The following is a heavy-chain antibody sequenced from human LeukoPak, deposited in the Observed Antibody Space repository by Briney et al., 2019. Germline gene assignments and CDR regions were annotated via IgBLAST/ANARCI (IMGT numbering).Heavy chain of an antibody. J-gene: IGHJ4*02. CDR2: ISYTGSP. Sequence: PSETLSLTCTVSGGSTSSGGYYRSWIRQHPGEGLEWIGYISYTGSPYYNPSLKSRVIISVDTSKNQFSLKLSSVTAADTAVYFCVGGPHERSGYFIQGYWGQGTLVTVSS. D-gene: IGHD3-22*01. CDR1: GGSTSSGGYY. CDR3: VGGPHERSGYFIQGY. V-gene: IGHV4-31*03.